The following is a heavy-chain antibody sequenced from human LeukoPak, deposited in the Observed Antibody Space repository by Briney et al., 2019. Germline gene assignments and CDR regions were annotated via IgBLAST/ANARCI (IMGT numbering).Heavy chain of an antibody. Sequence: SVKVSCKASGGTFSSYAISWLRQAPGQGLEWMGRIIPIFGTANYAQKFQGRVTITTDESTSTAYMELSSLRSEDTAVYYCARDPVVAATQRPNFDIWGQGTMVTVSS. CDR2: IIPIFGTA. D-gene: IGHD2-15*01. CDR1: GGTFSSYA. V-gene: IGHV1-69*05. CDR3: ARDPVVAATQRPNFDI. J-gene: IGHJ3*02.